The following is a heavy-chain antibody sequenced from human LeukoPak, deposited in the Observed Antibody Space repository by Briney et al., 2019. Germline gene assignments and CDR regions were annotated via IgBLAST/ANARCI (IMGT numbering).Heavy chain of an antibody. CDR2: ISWNSGSI. V-gene: IGHV3-9*01. CDR1: GFTFDDYA. Sequence: GGSLRLSCAASGFTFDDYAMHWVRQAPGKGLEWVSGISWNSGSIGYADSVKGRFTISRDNAKNSLYLQMNSLRAEDTALYYCAKVDRPADYIAVVNYHFDYWGQGTLVTVSS. J-gene: IGHJ4*02. D-gene: IGHD6-19*01. CDR3: AKVDRPADYIAVVNYHFDY.